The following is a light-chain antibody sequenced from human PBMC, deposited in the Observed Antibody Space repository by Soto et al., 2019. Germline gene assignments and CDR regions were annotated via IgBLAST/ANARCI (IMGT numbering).Light chain of an antibody. CDR1: SSDVGGYNF. CDR2: DVT. CDR3: SSYTSISTYV. J-gene: IGLJ1*01. Sequence: QSALTQTASVSGSPGQSITISCTGTSSDVGGYNFVSWYQQHPDKAPKLMIYDVTNRPSGVSNRFSGSKSGNTASLTISGLQAEDEADYYCSSYTSISTYVFGTGTKVNVL. V-gene: IGLV2-14*01.